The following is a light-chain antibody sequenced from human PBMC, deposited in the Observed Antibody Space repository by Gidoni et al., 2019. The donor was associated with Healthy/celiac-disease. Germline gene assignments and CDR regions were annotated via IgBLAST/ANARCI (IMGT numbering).Light chain of an antibody. CDR1: QSVSSSY. Sequence: EIVLTQSRGTLSLSPGERATLSCRASQSVSSSYLAWYQQKPGQAHRLLIYGASSRATGIPDRFSGRGSGTEFTLTISRPEPEDCAVYYCQQYGSSPWTFGQGTKVEIK. CDR2: GAS. V-gene: IGKV3-20*01. J-gene: IGKJ1*01. CDR3: QQYGSSPWT.